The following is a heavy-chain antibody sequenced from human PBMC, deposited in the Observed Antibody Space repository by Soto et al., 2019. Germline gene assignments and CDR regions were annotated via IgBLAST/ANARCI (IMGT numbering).Heavy chain of an antibody. CDR2: VYYSGST. CDR1: GGSISSGIYY. J-gene: IGHJ4*02. V-gene: IGHV4-39*01. D-gene: IGHD3-22*01. CDR3: ARLGGYYQAFDS. Sequence: SETLSLTCTVSGGSISSGIYYWDWIRQPPGKGLEWIGNVYYSGSTNYNPSLESRVTISVDTSKSQFSLKLSSVTAADTAVYYCARLGGYYQAFDSWGQGTLVTVSS.